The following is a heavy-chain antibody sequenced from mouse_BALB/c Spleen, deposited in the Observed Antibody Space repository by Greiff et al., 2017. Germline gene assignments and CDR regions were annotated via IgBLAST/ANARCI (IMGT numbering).Heavy chain of an antibody. CDR3: ARGKYGNYGFAY. J-gene: IGHJ3*01. Sequence: VQVVESGPGLVAPSQSLSITCTVSGFSLTSYGVHWVRQPPGKGLEWLGVIWAGGSTNYNSALMSRLSISKDNSKSQVFLKMNSLQTDDTAMYYCARGKYGNYGFAYWGQGTLVTVSA. D-gene: IGHD2-10*02. V-gene: IGHV2-9*02. CDR1: GFSLTSYG. CDR2: IWAGGST.